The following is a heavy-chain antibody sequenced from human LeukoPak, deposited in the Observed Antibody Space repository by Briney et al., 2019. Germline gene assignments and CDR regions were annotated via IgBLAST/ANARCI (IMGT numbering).Heavy chain of an antibody. D-gene: IGHD3-9*01. CDR1: GFTFTKYA. Sequence: GGSLRLSCAASGFTFTKYAMSWVRQAPGKGLEWLSAISSSGDTYYADSVKDRFTISRDNAKNSLYLQMNTLRVEDTAVYYCTRDLMDYDVSTGLHHYYMDVWGQGTTVTVSS. J-gene: IGHJ6*02. CDR2: ISSSGDT. V-gene: IGHV3-69-1*01. CDR3: TRDLMDYDVSTGLHHYYMDV.